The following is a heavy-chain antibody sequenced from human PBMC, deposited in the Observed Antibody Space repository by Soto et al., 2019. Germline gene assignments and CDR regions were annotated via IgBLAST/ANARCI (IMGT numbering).Heavy chain of an antibody. Sequence: SETLSLTCTVSGGSISSSSYYWGWIRQPPGKGLEWIGSIYYSGSTYYNPSLKSRVTISEDTSKNQFSLKLSSVTAADTAVYYCARHQGNYYGSGSYYLWFDPWGQGTLVTVSS. CDR3: ARHQGNYYGSGSYYLWFDP. D-gene: IGHD3-10*01. J-gene: IGHJ5*02. CDR2: IYYSGST. V-gene: IGHV4-39*01. CDR1: GGSISSSSYY.